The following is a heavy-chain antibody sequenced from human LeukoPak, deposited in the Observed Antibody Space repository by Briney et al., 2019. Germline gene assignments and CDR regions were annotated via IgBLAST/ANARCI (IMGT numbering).Heavy chain of an antibody. CDR1: GFTVSSNY. Sequence: GGSLRLSCAASGFTVSSNYMSWVRQAPGKGLEWVSVIYSGGSTYYADSVKGRFTISRDNSKNTLYLQMNSLRAEDTAVYYCARDSQEAAGDYWGQGTLVTVSS. CDR3: ARDSQEAAGDY. CDR2: IYSGGST. D-gene: IGHD6-13*01. V-gene: IGHV3-53*01. J-gene: IGHJ4*02.